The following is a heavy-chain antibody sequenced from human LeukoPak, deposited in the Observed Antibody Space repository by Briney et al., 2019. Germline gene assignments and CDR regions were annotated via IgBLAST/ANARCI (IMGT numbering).Heavy chain of an antibody. V-gene: IGHV3-48*03. Sequence: PGGSLRLSCAASVFTFSSYEMTWAGQAPGKGLEWVSYISSSGSTIYYADSVKGRLTISRENAKNSLYLQMNSLRAEDTAVYYCARDYYGSGSYRSGGYFDLWGRGTLVTVSS. CDR2: ISSSGSTI. J-gene: IGHJ2*01. CDR3: ARDYYGSGSYRSGGYFDL. CDR1: VFTFSSYE. D-gene: IGHD3-10*01.